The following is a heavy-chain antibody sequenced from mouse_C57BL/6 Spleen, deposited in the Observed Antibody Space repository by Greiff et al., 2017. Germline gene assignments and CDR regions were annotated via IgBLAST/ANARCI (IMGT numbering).Heavy chain of an antibody. Sequence: ESGPGLVKPSQSLSLTCSVTGYSITSGYYWNWIRQFPGNKLEWMGYIPYDGSNNYNPSLKNRTTITRDTSKKQFFLKLNSVTTEDTATYCGAHYSGREGWCAYWGQGTLVTVSA. CDR1: GYSITSGYY. J-gene: IGHJ3*01. D-gene: IGHD1-1*01. V-gene: IGHV3-6*01. CDR3: AHYSGREGWCAY. CDR2: IPYDGSN.